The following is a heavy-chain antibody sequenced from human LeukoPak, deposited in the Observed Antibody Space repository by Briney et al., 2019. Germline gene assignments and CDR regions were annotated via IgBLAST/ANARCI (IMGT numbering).Heavy chain of an antibody. D-gene: IGHD2-2*01. CDR1: GGSISSYY. CDR3: TRDPGYCSSTSCWDYYYGMDV. V-gene: IGHV4-59*01. CDR2: IYYSGST. Sequence: SETLSLTCTVSGGSISSYYWSWIRQPPGKGLEWIGYIYYSGSTNYNPSLKSRVTISVDTSKNQFSLKLSSVTAADTAVYYCTRDPGYCSSTSCWDYYYGMDVWGQGTTVTVSS. J-gene: IGHJ6*02.